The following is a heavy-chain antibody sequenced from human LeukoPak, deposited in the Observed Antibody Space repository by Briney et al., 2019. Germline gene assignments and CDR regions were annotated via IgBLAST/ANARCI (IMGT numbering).Heavy chain of an antibody. CDR1: GDSVSSNSAA. V-gene: IGHV6-1*01. Sequence: SQTLSLTCAISGDSVSSNSAAWNWIRQSPSRGLEWLGRTYYRSKWYNDYAVSVKSRITINPDTSKNQFSLQLNSVTPEDTAVYYCARDTERTFIAVAGTGAFDIWGQGTMVTVSS. CDR2: TYYRSKWYN. J-gene: IGHJ3*02. D-gene: IGHD6-19*01. CDR3: ARDTERTFIAVAGTGAFDI.